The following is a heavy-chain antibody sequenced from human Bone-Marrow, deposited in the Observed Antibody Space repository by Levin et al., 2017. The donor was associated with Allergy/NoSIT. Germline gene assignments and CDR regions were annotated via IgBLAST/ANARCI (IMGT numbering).Heavy chain of an antibody. J-gene: IGHJ4*02. V-gene: IGHV3-7*01. CDR2: INQDGSGK. CDR3: ARDPDGIEGVSFDY. D-gene: IGHD3-10*01. Sequence: GESLKISCAASGFTFSRDWMNWVRQAPGKALEWVANINQDGSGKYYVDSVKGRFTISRDNAKNSLYLHLNSLRAEDTAVYYCARDPDGIEGVSFDYWGQGTLVTVSS. CDR1: GFTFSRDW.